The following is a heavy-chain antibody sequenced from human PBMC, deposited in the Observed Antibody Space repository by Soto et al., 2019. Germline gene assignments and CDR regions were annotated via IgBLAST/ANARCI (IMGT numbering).Heavy chain of an antibody. V-gene: IGHV4-34*01. Sequence: QVQLQQWGAGLLKPSETLSLTCAVYGGSFSGYYWSWIRQPPGKGLEWIGEINHSGSTNYNPSLKSRVTISVDTSKNQFSLKLSSVTAADTAGYYCAREVEVVVVAATPYWFDPWGQGTLVTVSS. CDR2: INHSGST. D-gene: IGHD2-15*01. CDR3: AREVEVVVVAATPYWFDP. J-gene: IGHJ5*02. CDR1: GGSFSGYY.